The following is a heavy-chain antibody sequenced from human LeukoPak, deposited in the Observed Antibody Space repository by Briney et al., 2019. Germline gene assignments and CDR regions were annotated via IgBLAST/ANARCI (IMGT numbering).Heavy chain of an antibody. CDR1: GFTFSSYA. CDR3: AKDPAGAYDILTGYYTTEGY. CDR2: ISGSGGST. D-gene: IGHD3-9*01. J-gene: IGHJ4*02. Sequence: PGGSLRLSCAASGFTFSSYAMSWVRQAPGKGLKWVSAISGSGGSTYYADSVKGRFTISRDNSKNTLYLQMSSLRAEDTAVYYCAKDPAGAYDILTGYYTTEGYWGQGTLVTVSS. V-gene: IGHV3-23*01.